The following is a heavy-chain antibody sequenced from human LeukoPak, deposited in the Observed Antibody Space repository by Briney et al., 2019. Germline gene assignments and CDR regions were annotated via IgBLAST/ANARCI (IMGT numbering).Heavy chain of an antibody. CDR3: ANARYDFSPWWFDP. CDR1: GFTFSSYA. V-gene: IGHV3-23*01. D-gene: IGHD3-3*01. Sequence: GGSLRLSCAASGFTFSSYAMSWVRQAPGKGLEWVSAISGSGGSTHYADSVKGRFTISRDNSKNTLYLQMNSLRAEDTAVYYCANARYDFSPWWFDPWGQGTLVTVSS. J-gene: IGHJ5*02. CDR2: ISGSGGST.